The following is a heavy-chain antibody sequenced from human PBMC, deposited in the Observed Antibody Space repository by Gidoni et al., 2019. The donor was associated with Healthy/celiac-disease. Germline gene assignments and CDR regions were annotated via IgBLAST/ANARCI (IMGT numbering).Heavy chain of an antibody. CDR3: ARDKASSSHVGDY. D-gene: IGHD6-13*01. J-gene: IGHJ4*02. Sequence: EVQLVESGGGLVKPGGSLRRSCAASGFTFSSYSMNWVRQAPGKGLEWVSSISSSSSYIYYADSVKGRFTISRDNAKNSLYLQMNSLRAEDTAVYYCARDKASSSHVGDYWGQGTLVTVSS. CDR1: GFTFSSYS. V-gene: IGHV3-21*01. CDR2: ISSSSSYI.